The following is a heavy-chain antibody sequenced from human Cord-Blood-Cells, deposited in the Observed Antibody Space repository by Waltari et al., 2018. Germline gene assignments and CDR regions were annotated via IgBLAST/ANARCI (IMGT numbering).Heavy chain of an antibody. D-gene: IGHD6-19*01. CDR2: IYSGGST. J-gene: IGHJ4*02. V-gene: IGHV3-53*01. CDR3: ATNMGAVAGTFDY. Sequence: SWVRQAPGKGLEWVSVIYSGGSTYYADSVKGRFTISRDNSKNTLYLQMNSLRAEDTAVYYCATNMGAVAGTFDYWGQGTLVTVSS.